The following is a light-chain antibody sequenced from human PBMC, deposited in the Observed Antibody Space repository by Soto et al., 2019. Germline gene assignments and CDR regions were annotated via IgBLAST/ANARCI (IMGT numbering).Light chain of an antibody. CDR2: GAF. J-gene: IGKJ4*01. CDR3: VQDFNYPLT. V-gene: IGKV1-6*01. CDR1: RGVRSD. Sequence: AIQMTQAPSSLSASVGDTVTISCRASRGVRSDVAWYQQRPGSVPKVLIYGAFNLYTGVPSRFRGSGYGSDFSLTISSLQPEVSAPYYRVQDFNYPLTFGAGTKVDIK.